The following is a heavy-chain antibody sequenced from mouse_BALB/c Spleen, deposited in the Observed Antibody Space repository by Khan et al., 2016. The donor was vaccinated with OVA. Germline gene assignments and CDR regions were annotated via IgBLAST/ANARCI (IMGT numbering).Heavy chain of an antibody. D-gene: IGHD1-1*01. CDR3: ARQGYGGGFAY. V-gene: IGHV5-6*01. CDR2: IISGDIYT. J-gene: IGHJ3*01. Sequence: EVQLVESGGDLVKPGGSLKLSCAASGFTFSSYGMSWVRQTPDKRLEWVAIIISGDIYTYYSDSVKGRFTISRDNAKNTLYLQMSSLKSEDTAMYYCARQGYGGGFAYWGQGTLVTVSA. CDR1: GFTFSSYG.